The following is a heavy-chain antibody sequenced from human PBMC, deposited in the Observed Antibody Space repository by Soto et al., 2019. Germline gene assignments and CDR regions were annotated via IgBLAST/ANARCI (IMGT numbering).Heavy chain of an antibody. CDR2: ISSSSSYI. V-gene: IGHV3-21*01. D-gene: IGHD2-15*01. CDR3: ARLGGYCSGGSCPYGMDV. CDR1: GFTFSSYS. Sequence: PGGSLRLSCAASGFTFSSYSMNWVRQAPGKGLEWVSSISSSSSYIYYADSVKGRFTISRDNAKNSLYLQMNSLRAEDTAVYYCARLGGYCSGGSCPYGMDVWGQGTTVT. J-gene: IGHJ6*02.